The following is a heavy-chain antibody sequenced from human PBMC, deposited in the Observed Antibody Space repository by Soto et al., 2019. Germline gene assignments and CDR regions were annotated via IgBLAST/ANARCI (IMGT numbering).Heavy chain of an antibody. Sequence: RASVKVSCKASGYTFTSYAMHWVRQAPGQRLEWMGWINAGNGNTKYSQKFQGRVTITRDTSASTAYMELSSLRSEDTAVYYCAKDEGGNYGMDVWGQGTTVTVSS. D-gene: IGHD3-16*01. J-gene: IGHJ6*02. V-gene: IGHV1-3*01. CDR2: INAGNGNT. CDR1: GYTFTSYA. CDR3: AKDEGGNYGMDV.